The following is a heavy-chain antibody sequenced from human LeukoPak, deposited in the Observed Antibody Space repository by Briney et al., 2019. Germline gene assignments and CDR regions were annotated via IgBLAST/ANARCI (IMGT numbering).Heavy chain of an antibody. CDR1: GFTFSGYA. Sequence: GGSLRLSCAASGFTFSGYAMHWVRQAPGKGLEHVSAISSPGGSTYYAKSVKGRFTISRDNSKNTLYLQMGSLRPEDMAVYYCAGPQGRYCTDGSCWGTFDIWGQGTMVTVSS. V-gene: IGHV3-64*01. D-gene: IGHD2-15*01. J-gene: IGHJ3*02. CDR3: AGPQGRYCTDGSCWGTFDI. CDR2: ISSPGGST.